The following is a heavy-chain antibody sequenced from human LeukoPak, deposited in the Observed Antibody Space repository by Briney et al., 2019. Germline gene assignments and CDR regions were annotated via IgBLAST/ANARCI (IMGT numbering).Heavy chain of an antibody. CDR2: IIPIFGTA. Sequence: SVKVSCKASGGTFSSYAISWARQAPGQGLEWMGGIIPIFGTANYAQKFQGRVTITTDESTSTAYMELSSLRSEDTAVYYCARGSNYTIRFLEWLHYYYYMDVWGKGTTVTVSS. CDR1: GGTFSSYA. J-gene: IGHJ6*03. CDR3: ARGSNYTIRFLEWLHYYYYMDV. V-gene: IGHV1-69*05. D-gene: IGHD3-3*01.